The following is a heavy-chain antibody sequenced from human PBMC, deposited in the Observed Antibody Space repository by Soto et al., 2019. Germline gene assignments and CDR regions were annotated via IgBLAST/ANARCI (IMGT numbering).Heavy chain of an antibody. CDR3: ARGGSDMDV. CDR2: IGLDGSEK. Sequence: EGQLVESGGGLVQPGDSLRLSCAASGFTFNTYWMTWVRQAPGKGLEWVANIGLDGSEKHYVDSVKGRFTISRDNAKNSLYLQMNFLRGEDTAIYYCARGGSDMDVWGKGTTVTVSS. D-gene: IGHD3-10*01. CDR1: GFTFNTYW. V-gene: IGHV3-7*01. J-gene: IGHJ6*03.